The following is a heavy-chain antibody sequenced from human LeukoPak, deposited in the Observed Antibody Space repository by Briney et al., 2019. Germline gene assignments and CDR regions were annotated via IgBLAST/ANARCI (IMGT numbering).Heavy chain of an antibody. CDR2: IYYSGST. CDR1: GGSISSGGYS. Sequence: PSETLSLTCTVSGGSISSGGYSWSWIRQHPGKGLEWIGYIYYSGSTYYNPSLKSRVTISVDTSKNQFSLKLSSVTAADTAVYYCARVGYSYGPKGLYYYGMDVWGQGTTVTVSS. V-gene: IGHV4-31*03. J-gene: IGHJ6*02. CDR3: ARVGYSYGPKGLYYYGMDV. D-gene: IGHD5-18*01.